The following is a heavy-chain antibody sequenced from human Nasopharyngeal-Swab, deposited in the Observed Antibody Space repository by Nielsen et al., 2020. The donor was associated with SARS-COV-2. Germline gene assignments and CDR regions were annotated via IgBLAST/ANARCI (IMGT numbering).Heavy chain of an antibody. CDR2: IYASGDT. Sequence: GESLKISCAASGFTVTNNYMTWFRQVPGKGLEWISHIYASGDTHTADAVKGRFTISRDSSENTLYLEMNNLTPDDTATYYCAAPLTGLHYWGQGTLVTVSS. D-gene: IGHD1-20*01. CDR3: AAPLTGLHY. J-gene: IGHJ4*02. V-gene: IGHV3-53*01. CDR1: GFTVTNNY.